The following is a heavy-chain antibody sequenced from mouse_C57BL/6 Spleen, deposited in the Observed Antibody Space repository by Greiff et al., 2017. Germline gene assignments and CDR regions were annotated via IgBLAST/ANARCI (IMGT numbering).Heavy chain of an antibody. CDR3: AREGVYDGYYGGIYYAMDY. CDR1: GYTFTSYW. CDR2: IHPNSGST. V-gene: IGHV1-64*01. Sequence: VQLQQPGAELVKPGASVKLSCKASGYTFTSYWMHWVKQRPGQGLAWIGMIHPNSGSTNYNEKFKSKATLTVDKSSSTAYMQLSSLTSEDSAVYYCAREGVYDGYYGGIYYAMDYWGQGTSVTVSS. D-gene: IGHD2-3*01. J-gene: IGHJ4*01.